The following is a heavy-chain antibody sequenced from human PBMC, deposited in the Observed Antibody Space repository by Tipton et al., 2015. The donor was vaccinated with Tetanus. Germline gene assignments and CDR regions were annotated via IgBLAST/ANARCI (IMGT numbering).Heavy chain of an antibody. CDR2: INHSGST. Sequence: GLVKPSETLSLTCAVYGASFSDYYWSWIRQAPGKGLEWIGEINHSGSTNHNPSLKSRVTISVDTSKSQFSLRLTSVTAADTAVYYCARSKLLWFGESLSGFDSWGQGTLVTVSA. CDR3: ARSKLLWFGESLSGFDS. V-gene: IGHV4-34*01. J-gene: IGHJ4*02. D-gene: IGHD3-10*01. CDR1: GASFSDYY.